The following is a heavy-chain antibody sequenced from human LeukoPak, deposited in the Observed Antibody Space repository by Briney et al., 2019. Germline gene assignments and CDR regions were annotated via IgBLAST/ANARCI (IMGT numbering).Heavy chain of an antibody. D-gene: IGHD3-3*01. CDR3: AKDSPEGEWLLNY. CDR2: MSGSGDIT. CDR1: GFTFNNYA. Sequence: GGSLRLSCAASGFTFNNYAMTWVRQAPWKGLEWVSAMSGSGDITYYADSEKGRFTISRDNSKNTLYLQMNSLRAEDTAVYYCAKDSPEGEWLLNYWGQGTLVTVSS. V-gene: IGHV3-23*01. J-gene: IGHJ4*02.